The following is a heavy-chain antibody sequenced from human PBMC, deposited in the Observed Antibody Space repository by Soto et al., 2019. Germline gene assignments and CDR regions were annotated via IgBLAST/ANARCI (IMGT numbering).Heavy chain of an antibody. V-gene: IGHV4-39*01. CDR3: ARHDGLSSGWIFDY. J-gene: IGHJ4*01. D-gene: IGHD6-19*01. Sequence: SETLSLTCAVSGGPIRSRTYSWGWIRQPPGNNLEWIGTIYYNGNTYSNPSLNSRVTISVDTSKNQLSLKLKSVTAADTAVYYCARHDGLSSGWIFDYWGHGTLVTVSS. CDR2: IYYNGNT. CDR1: GGPIRSRTYS.